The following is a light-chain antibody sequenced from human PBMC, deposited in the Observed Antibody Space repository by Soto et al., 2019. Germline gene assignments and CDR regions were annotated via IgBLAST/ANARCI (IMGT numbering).Light chain of an antibody. J-gene: IGKJ4*01. Sequence: DIQLTQSPSTLSASVGDRVTLTCRASQSISSWLAWYQQKPGKAPKFLIYDASSVESGVPSRFSGSGSGTEFTLTISGLQPDDVAIYYCQQYWFHPPTFGGGTKVHIK. CDR2: DAS. V-gene: IGKV1-5*01. CDR1: QSISSW. CDR3: QQYWFHPPT.